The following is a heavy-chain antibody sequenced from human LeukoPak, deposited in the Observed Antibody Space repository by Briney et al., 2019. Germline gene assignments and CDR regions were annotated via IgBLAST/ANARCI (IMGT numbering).Heavy chain of an antibody. CDR2: ISRSSTYI. CDR3: AKVRGPRRYYSDRSGYRPYYFDY. D-gene: IGHD3-22*01. V-gene: IGHV3-21*04. J-gene: IGHJ4*02. CDR1: GFTFSSYN. Sequence: GGSLRLSCAASGFTFSSYNMNWVRQAPGKGLEWVSSISRSSTYIYYADSVKGRFTISRDNAKNSLYLQMNSLRAEDTAVYYCAKVRGPRRYYSDRSGYRPYYFDYWGQGTLVTVSS.